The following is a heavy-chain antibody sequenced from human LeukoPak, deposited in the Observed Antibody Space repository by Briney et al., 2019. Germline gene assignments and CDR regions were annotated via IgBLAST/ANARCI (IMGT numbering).Heavy chain of an antibody. V-gene: IGHV3-11*04. CDR1: GFTFSDYY. CDR2: ISSSGSTI. CDR3: ARGFSCSSTSCYGPFDY. J-gene: IGHJ4*02. Sequence: PGGSLRLSRAASGFTFSDYYMSWIRQAPGKGLEWVSYISSSGSTIYYADSVKGRFTISRDNAKNSLYLQMNSLRAEDTAVYYCARGFSCSSTSCYGPFDYWGQGTLVTVSS. D-gene: IGHD2-2*01.